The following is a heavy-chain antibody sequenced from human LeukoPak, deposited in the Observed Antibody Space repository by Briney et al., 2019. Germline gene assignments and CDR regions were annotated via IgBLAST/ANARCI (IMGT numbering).Heavy chain of an antibody. CDR2: IKSKRDCETT. CDR3: IADLPPPRGYDYPFDY. D-gene: IGHD5-12*01. V-gene: IGHV3-15*01. J-gene: IGHJ4*02. Sequence: GGSLSLSCAASGFTFSSYAMSWVRQAPGKGLECVGRIKSKRDCETTEYASPVKGRFTISRDDSKNTLYLQMNSLKTEDTALYYCIADLPPPRGYDYPFDYWGQGTLVTVSS. CDR1: GFTFSSYA.